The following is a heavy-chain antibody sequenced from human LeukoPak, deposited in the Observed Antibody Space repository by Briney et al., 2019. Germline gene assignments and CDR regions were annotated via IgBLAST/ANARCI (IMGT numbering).Heavy chain of an antibody. V-gene: IGHV3-23*01. CDR1: GFTYSSYA. CDR2: FSGSGGST. CDR3: AKEEDYDFWSGPKYY. Sequence: GGSLRLSCAASGFTYSSYAMSWVRQAPGKGLEWVSAFSGSGGSTYYADSVKGRFTISRDNSKNTLYLQMNSLRAEDTAVYYCAKEEDYDFWSGPKYYWGQGTLVTVSS. J-gene: IGHJ4*02. D-gene: IGHD3-3*01.